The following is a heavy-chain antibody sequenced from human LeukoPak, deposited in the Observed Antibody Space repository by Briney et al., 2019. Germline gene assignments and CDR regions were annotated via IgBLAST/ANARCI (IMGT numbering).Heavy chain of an antibody. CDR1: GFTFDDYG. J-gene: IGHJ4*02. CDR3: AKEGLWFGEFDFDY. D-gene: IGHD3-10*01. V-gene: IGHV3-23*01. Sequence: PGGSLRLSCAASGFTFDDYGMSWVRQAPGKGLEWASAISGSGGSTYYADSVKGRFTISRDNSKNTLYLQMNSLRAEDTAVYYCAKEGLWFGEFDFDYWGQGTLVTVSS. CDR2: ISGSGGST.